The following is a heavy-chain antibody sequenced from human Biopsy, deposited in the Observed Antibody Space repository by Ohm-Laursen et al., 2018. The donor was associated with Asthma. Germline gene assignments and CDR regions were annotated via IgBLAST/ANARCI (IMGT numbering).Heavy chain of an antibody. CDR2: IAWDGINS. D-gene: IGHD2-21*01. CDR3: ARAGESDLVGGLDV. V-gene: IGHV3-30*03. Sequence: SLRLSCAASGFTFSTYGMHWVRQAPGKGLEWVAYIAWDGINSYYADSVKGRFTISRDNSRNTLYLQKNSLRSDDTAVYYCARAGESDLVGGLDVWGQGTTVIIS. CDR1: GFTFSTYG. J-gene: IGHJ6*02.